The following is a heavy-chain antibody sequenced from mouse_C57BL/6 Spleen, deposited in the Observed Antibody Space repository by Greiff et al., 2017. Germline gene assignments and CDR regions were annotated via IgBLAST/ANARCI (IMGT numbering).Heavy chain of an antibody. J-gene: IGHJ2*01. D-gene: IGHD1-1*01. Sequence: QVQLKQSGAELARPGASVKLSCKASGYTFTSYGISWVKQRTGQGLEWIGEIYPRSGNTYYNEKFKGKATLTADKSSSTAYMELRSLTSEDSAVYFCARLGKGTTVVAIDYWGQGTTLTVSS. CDR1: GYTFTSYG. V-gene: IGHV1-81*01. CDR2: IYPRSGNT. CDR3: ARLGKGTTVVAIDY.